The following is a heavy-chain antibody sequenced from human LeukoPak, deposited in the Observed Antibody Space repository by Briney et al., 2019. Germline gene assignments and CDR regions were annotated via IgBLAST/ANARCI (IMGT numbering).Heavy chain of an antibody. CDR2: IYYSGST. V-gene: IGHV4-59*01. Sequence: SETLSLTCTVPGGSISSYYWSWIRQPPGKGLEWIGYIYYSGSTIYNPSLKSRVTISVDTSKNQFSLKLSSVTAADTAVYYCANVPKAGTQPTSWGQGTLVTVSS. J-gene: IGHJ5*02. D-gene: IGHD2-2*01. CDR1: GGSISSYY. CDR3: ANVPKAGTQPTS.